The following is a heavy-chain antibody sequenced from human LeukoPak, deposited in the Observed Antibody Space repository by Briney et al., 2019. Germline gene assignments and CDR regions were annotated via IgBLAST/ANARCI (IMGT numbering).Heavy chain of an antibody. J-gene: IGHJ4*02. V-gene: IGHV3-23*01. D-gene: IGHD4-17*01. Sequence: GGSLGLSCAASGSTFSSYAMSWARQAPGKGLEWVSAISGSGGSTYYADSVKGRFTISRDNSKNTLYLQMSSLRAEDTAVYYCAKFYYGDRKNADYWGQGTLVTVSS. CDR1: GSTFSSYA. CDR2: ISGSGGST. CDR3: AKFYYGDRKNADY.